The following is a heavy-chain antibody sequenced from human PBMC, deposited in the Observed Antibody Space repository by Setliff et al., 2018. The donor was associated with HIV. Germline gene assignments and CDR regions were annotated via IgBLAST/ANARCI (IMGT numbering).Heavy chain of an antibody. CDR2: INPHSGDT. J-gene: IGHJ6*02. CDR3: ARAPTLFGVEYYYYFGMDV. D-gene: IGHD3-3*01. CDR1: GYTFTGYY. V-gene: IGHV1-2*02. Sequence: GASVKVSCKASGYTFTGYYMHWVRQAPGQGLEWMGWINPHSGDTNYAQKFQDRVTMTRDTSVNIAYTQLSRLRSDDTAVYYCARAPTLFGVEYYYYFGMDVWGQGTTVTVSS.